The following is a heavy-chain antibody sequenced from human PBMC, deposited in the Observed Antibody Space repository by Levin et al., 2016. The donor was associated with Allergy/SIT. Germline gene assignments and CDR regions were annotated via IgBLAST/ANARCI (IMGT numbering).Heavy chain of an antibody. V-gene: IGHV3-30*03. J-gene: IGHJ3*02. CDR2: ISYDGSNK. Sequence: WIRQPPGKGLEWVAVISYDGSNKYYADSVKGRFTISRDNSKNTLYLQMNSLRAEDTAVYYCALNIVVVSSENAFDIWGQGTMVTVSS. CDR3: ALNIVVVSSENAFDI. D-gene: IGHD2-21*01.